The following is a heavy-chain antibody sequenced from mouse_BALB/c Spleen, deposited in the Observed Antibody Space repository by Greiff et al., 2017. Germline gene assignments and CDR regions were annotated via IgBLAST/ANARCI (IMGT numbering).Heavy chain of an antibody. V-gene: IGHV5-9-4*01. CDR2: ISSGGSYT. Sequence: VQLKESGGGLVKPGGSLKLSCAASGFTFSSYAMSWVRQSPEKRLEWVAEISSGGSYTYYPDTVTGRFTISRDNAKNTLYLEMSSLRSEDTAMYYCARGQLGLRGGFAYWGQGTLVTVSA. CDR1: GFTFSSYA. J-gene: IGHJ3*01. CDR3: ARGQLGLRGGFAY. D-gene: IGHD3-2*01.